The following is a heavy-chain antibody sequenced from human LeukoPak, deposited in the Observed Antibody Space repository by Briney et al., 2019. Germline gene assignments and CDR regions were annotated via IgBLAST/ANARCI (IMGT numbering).Heavy chain of an antibody. CDR2: IYYSGST. CDR3: ARLVGYCSSTSCLNHYYYYYMDV. J-gene: IGHJ6*03. D-gene: IGHD2-2*01. CDR1: GGSISSYY. V-gene: IGHV4-59*01. Sequence: SETLSLTCTVSGGSISSYYWSWIRQPPGKGLEWIGYIYYSGSTNYNPSLESRVTISVDTSKNQFSLKLSSVTAADTAVYYCARLVGYCSSTSCLNHYYYYYMDVWGKGTTVTVSS.